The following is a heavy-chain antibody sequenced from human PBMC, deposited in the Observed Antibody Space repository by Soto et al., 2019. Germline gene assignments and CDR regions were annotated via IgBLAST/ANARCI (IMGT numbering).Heavy chain of an antibody. V-gene: IGHV1-69*13. CDR2: IIPIFGTA. J-gene: IGHJ6*02. CDR1: GGTFSSYA. CDR3: ARDRRNPYGPGYYGMDV. Sequence: SVKVSCKASGGTFSSYAISWVRQAPGQGLEWMGGIIPIFGTANYAQKFQGRVTITADESTSTAYMELSSLRSEDTAVYYCARDRRNPYGPGYYGMDVWGQGTTVTVSS. D-gene: IGHD2-2*01.